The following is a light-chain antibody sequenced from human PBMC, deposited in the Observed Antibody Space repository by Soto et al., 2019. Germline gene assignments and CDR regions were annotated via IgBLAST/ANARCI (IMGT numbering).Light chain of an antibody. J-gene: IGKJ1*01. CDR2: GAS. V-gene: IGKV3-20*01. CDR1: QSVSSNY. CDR3: QQYQIDWT. Sequence: EIVLTQSPGTLSLSPGERATLSCRASQSVSSNYLAWYQQRPGQAPRLLIYGASTRATGIPDRFSGSGSGTDFTLTIRRLEPEDFATYYCQQYQIDWTFGQGTKVDIK.